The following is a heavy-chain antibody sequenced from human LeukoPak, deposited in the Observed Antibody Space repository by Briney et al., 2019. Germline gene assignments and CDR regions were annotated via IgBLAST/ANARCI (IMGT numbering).Heavy chain of an antibody. V-gene: IGHV1-2*02. Sequence: ASVKVSCKASGYTFTGYYMHWVRQAPGQGLEWMGWINPNNGGTNYAQKFQGRVTMTRDTSISTAYMELSRLRSDDTAVYYCAKVPTPFYYYYGMDVWGQGTTVTVSS. CDR1: GYTFTGYY. CDR3: AKVPTPFYYYYGMDV. CDR2: INPNNGGT. J-gene: IGHJ6*02.